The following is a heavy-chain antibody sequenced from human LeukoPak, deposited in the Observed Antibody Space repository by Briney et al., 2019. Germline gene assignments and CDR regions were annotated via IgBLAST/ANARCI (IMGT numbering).Heavy chain of an antibody. CDR2: IYSGGST. V-gene: IGHV3-66*01. Sequence: GGSLRLSCAASGFTVSSNYMSWVRQAPGKGLEWVSVIYSGGSTYYADSVKGRFTISRDNSKNTLYLQMNSLRAEDTAVYYCALTRIREDIDYWGQGTLVTVSS. D-gene: IGHD1-26*01. J-gene: IGHJ4*02. CDR3: ALTRIREDIDY. CDR1: GFTVSSNY.